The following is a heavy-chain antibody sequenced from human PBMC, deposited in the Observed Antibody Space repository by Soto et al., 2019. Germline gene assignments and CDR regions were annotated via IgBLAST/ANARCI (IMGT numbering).Heavy chain of an antibody. CDR3: ARAGQWLVRWFDP. CDR2: IYYSGTT. V-gene: IGHV4-34*01. CDR1: GGSFSDYF. Sequence: PSETLSLTCAVYGGSFSDYFWAWIRQPPGKGLEWIGSIYYSGTTYYNPSLKSRVTISVDTSKNQFSLKLSSVTAADTAVYYCARAGQWLVRWFDPWGQGTLVTVSS. D-gene: IGHD6-19*01. J-gene: IGHJ5*02.